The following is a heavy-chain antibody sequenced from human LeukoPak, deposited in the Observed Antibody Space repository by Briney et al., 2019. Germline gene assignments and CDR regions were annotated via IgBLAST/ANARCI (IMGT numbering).Heavy chain of an antibody. CDR3: AKEEGGSNYNPIDY. CDR2: ISGSGGST. J-gene: IGHJ4*02. Sequence: TGGSLRLSCAASGFTFSSYAMTWVRQAPGKGLERVSAISGSGGSTYYADSVKGRFTISRDNSRNTLYLQMNSLRAEDTAVYYCAKEEGGSNYNPIDYWGQETLVTVSS. V-gene: IGHV3-23*01. CDR1: GFTFSSYA. D-gene: IGHD1-26*01.